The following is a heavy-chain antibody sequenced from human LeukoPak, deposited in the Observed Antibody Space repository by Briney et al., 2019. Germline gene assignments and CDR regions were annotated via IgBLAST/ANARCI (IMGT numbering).Heavy chain of an antibody. Sequence: AASVKVSCKASGYTFTSYYMHWVRQAPGQGLEWMGIINPSGGSTSYAQKFQGRVTMTRDMSTSTVYMEPSSLRSEDTAVYYCARVDTAMDDAFDIWGQGTMVTVSS. V-gene: IGHV1-46*01. CDR1: GYTFTSYY. CDR2: INPSGGST. J-gene: IGHJ3*02. D-gene: IGHD5-18*01. CDR3: ARVDTAMDDAFDI.